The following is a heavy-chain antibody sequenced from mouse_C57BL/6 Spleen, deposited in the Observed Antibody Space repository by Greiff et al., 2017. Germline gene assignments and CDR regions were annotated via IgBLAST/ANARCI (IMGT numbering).Heavy chain of an antibody. Sequence: QVQLQQSGAELVRPGTSVKMSCKASGYTFTNYWIGWAKQRPGHGLEWIGEIYPGGGYTNYNEKFKGKATLTADKSSSTAYMQFSSLTSEDSAIYYCARTVVADWYFDVWGTGTTVTVSS. V-gene: IGHV1-63*01. D-gene: IGHD1-1*01. CDR2: IYPGGGYT. J-gene: IGHJ1*03. CDR1: GYTFTNYW. CDR3: ARTVVADWYFDV.